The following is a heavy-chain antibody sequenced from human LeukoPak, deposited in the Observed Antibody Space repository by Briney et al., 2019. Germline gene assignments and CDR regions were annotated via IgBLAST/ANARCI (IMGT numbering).Heavy chain of an antibody. CDR1: GFTFSNYA. D-gene: IGHD1-26*01. V-gene: IGHV3-23*01. Sequence: PGGSLRLSCAGSGFTFSNYAMTWVRQAPGKGLEWVSSVSGSGRNTFYPDSVEGWFTISRDNSKNTVYPQMNSLRADDTAVYYCVKSRRVGANQRGLFDYWGQGTLVTVSP. J-gene: IGHJ4*02. CDR3: VKSRRVGANQRGLFDY. CDR2: VSGSGRNT.